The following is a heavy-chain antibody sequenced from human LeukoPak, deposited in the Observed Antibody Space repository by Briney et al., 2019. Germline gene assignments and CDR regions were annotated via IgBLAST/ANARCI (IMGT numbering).Heavy chain of an antibody. CDR2: IHTSGST. J-gene: IGHJ5*02. D-gene: IGHD3-22*01. V-gene: IGHV4-4*07. CDR3: ARARAQYYYDSSGYFWWFDP. CDR1: GVSICSYY. Sequence: PSETLSLTCTVSGVSICSYYWSWIRQPAGKGLEWIGRIHTSGSTNYKSSLKSRVTISVDTSKNQFSLKLSSVTAADTAVYYCARARAQYYYDSSGYFWWFDPWGQGTLVTVSS.